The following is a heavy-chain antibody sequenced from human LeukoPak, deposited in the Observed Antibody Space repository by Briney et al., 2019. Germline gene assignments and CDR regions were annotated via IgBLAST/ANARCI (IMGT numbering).Heavy chain of an antibody. CDR1: GFTFSSYE. Sequence: GGSLRLSCAASGFTFSSYEMNWGRQAPGKVLEWVSYISSSGSIIYFADSVKGRFTISRDNAKNSLYLQMNSLRAEDTAVYYCARGGLSGWYYFDYWGQGNLVTVSS. D-gene: IGHD6-19*01. J-gene: IGHJ4*02. V-gene: IGHV3-48*03. CDR2: ISSSGSII. CDR3: ARGGLSGWYYFDY.